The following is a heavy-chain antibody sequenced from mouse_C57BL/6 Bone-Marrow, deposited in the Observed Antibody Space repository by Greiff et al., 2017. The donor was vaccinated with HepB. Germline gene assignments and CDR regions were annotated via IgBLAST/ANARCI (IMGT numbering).Heavy chain of an antibody. CDR1: GYSITSGYY. CDR2: ISYDGSN. CDR3: AKPLAYYAMDY. Sequence: EVKLQESGPGLVKPSQSLSLTCSVTGYSITSGYYWNWIRQFPGNKLEWMGYISYDGSNNYNPSLKNRISITRDTSKNQFFLKLNSVTTEDTATYYCAKPLAYYAMDYWGQGTSVTVSS. J-gene: IGHJ4*01. D-gene: IGHD2-10*02. V-gene: IGHV3-6*01.